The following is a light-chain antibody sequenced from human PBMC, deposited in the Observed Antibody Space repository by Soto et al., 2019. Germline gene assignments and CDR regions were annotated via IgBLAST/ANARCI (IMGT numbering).Light chain of an antibody. V-gene: IGKV3D-20*02. CDR3: QQRSDWPS. CDR1: QTVNSSY. J-gene: IGKJ5*01. Sequence: EIVLTQSPGTLSLSPGERASLSRRASQTVNSSYLAWYQWKPGQAPRLLIYHASSRATGIPDRFSGSGSGTDFTLTISSLEPEDFAVYYCQQRSDWPSFGQGTRLEIK. CDR2: HAS.